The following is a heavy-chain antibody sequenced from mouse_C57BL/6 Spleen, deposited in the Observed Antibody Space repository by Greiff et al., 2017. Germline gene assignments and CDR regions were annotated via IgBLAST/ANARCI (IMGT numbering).Heavy chain of an antibody. CDR3: AGWPGGSFGG. J-gene: IGHJ2*01. CDR1: GYAFSSSW. Sequence: VQLQQSGPELVKPGASVKISCKASGYAFSSSWMNWVKQRPGKGLEWIGRIYPGDGDTNYNGTFKGKATLTTDNSSSTAYLQLSSLTSEDSAVYFCAGWPGGSFGGWGKVTTLTVAT. V-gene: IGHV1-82*01. CDR2: IYPGDGDT.